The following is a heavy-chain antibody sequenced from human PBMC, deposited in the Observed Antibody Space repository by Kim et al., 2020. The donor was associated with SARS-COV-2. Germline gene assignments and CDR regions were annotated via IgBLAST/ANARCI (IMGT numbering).Heavy chain of an antibody. V-gene: IGHV3-23*01. CDR3: AKDLPPAPRITMVRGHDAFDI. D-gene: IGHD3-10*01. J-gene: IGHJ3*02. CDR1: GFTFSSYA. CDR2: ISGSGGST. Sequence: GGSLRLSCAASGFTFSSYAMSWVRQAPGKGLEWVSAISGSGGSTYYADSVKGRFTISRDNSKNTLYLQMNSLRAEDTAVYYCAKDLPPAPRITMVRGHDAFDIWGQGTMVTVSS.